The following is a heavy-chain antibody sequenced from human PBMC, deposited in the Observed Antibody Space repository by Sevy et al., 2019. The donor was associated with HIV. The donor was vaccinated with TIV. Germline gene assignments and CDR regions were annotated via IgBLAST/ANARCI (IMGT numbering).Heavy chain of an antibody. J-gene: IGHJ4*02. D-gene: IGHD6-19*01. CDR3: VLDRDRPQWRSLGY. CDR2: ISGSGRNT. V-gene: IGHV3-23*01. Sequence: GGSLRLSCAASGITFVAYAMSWVRQAPGKGLEWVSTISGSGRNTYYADSVKARFTISRDNSQNTLYLQLNSLRGEDTARYYCVLDRDRPQWRSLGYWGQGTLVTVSS. CDR1: GITFVAYA.